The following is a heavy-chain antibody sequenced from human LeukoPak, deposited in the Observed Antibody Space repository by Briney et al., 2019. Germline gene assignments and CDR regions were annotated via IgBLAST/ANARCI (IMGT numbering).Heavy chain of an antibody. D-gene: IGHD6-13*01. V-gene: IGHV3-74*01. Sequence: PGGSLRLSCAASGFTFSSYCMHWVRQAPGKGLVWVSRINPDGSGTTYADSVQGRFTISRDNAKNTLYLQMNSLRAEDTAVYYCAKGVSSWCYFDYWGQGTLVTVSS. CDR1: GFTFSSYC. CDR2: INPDGSGT. CDR3: AKGVSSWCYFDY. J-gene: IGHJ4*02.